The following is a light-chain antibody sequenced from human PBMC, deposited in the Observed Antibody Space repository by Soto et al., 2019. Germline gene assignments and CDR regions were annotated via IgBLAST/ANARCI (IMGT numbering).Light chain of an antibody. J-gene: IGKJ1*01. CDR1: QTVGGRY. CDR3: LQYVSSPWT. V-gene: IGKV3-20*01. Sequence: EIVFPQSAATLSLSLGEMATLSCRASQTVGGRYLAWFQQKPGQTPRLLIYGASTRAAGVPDRFSGSGSGTDFSLTIYRPEPEDFAVYYCLQYVSSPWTFGQGTTV. CDR2: GAS.